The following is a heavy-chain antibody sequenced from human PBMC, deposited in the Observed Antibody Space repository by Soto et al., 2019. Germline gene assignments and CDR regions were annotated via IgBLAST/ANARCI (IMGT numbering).Heavy chain of an antibody. V-gene: IGHV3-66*04. CDR1: GFGVSSSY. J-gene: IGHJ2*01. Sequence: EVQLVEAGGGLVQPGGSLRLYCAASGFGVSSSYMGWIRQAPGKGLEWVSSIYTGVTTYYAESVRGRFTTSTDSSSDTLYLQMNSLRVDDTAMYYCARHVGSYWYFDLWGRGTLVTVSS. D-gene: IGHD1-26*01. CDR2: IYTGVTT. CDR3: ARHVGSYWYFDL.